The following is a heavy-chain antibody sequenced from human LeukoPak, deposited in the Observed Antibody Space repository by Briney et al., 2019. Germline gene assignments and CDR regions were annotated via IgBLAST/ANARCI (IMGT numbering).Heavy chain of an antibody. CDR3: ARWGTYSSSWLGTFDI. V-gene: IGHV3-7*05. J-gene: IGHJ3*02. CDR2: IKQDGSEK. D-gene: IGHD6-13*01. Sequence: PGGSLRLSCAASGFTFSSYWMSWVRQAPGKGLEWVANIKQDGSEKYYVDSVKGRFTISRDNAKNSLYLQMNSLRAEDTAVYYCARWGTYSSSWLGTFDIWGQGTMVTVSS. CDR1: GFTFSSYW.